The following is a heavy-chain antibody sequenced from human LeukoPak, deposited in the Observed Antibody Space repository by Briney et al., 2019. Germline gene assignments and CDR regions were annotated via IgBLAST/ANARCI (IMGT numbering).Heavy chain of an antibody. V-gene: IGHV1-69*06. D-gene: IGHD4-17*01. Sequence: GSPVKVSCKASGGTFSSYAISWVRQAPGQGLEWMGGIIPIFGTANYAQKFQGRVTITADKSTSTAYMELSSLRSEDTAVYYCARGPYGDSYWYFDLWGRGTLVTVSS. CDR2: IIPIFGTA. CDR1: GGTFSSYA. J-gene: IGHJ2*01. CDR3: ARGPYGDSYWYFDL.